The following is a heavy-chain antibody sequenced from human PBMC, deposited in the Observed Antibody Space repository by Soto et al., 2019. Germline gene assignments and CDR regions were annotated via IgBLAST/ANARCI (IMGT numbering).Heavy chain of an antibody. V-gene: IGHV4-4*02. CDR3: ATLPPRIVVVMTDLPT. CDR1: GASISSTYW. CDR2: IYRTGTT. J-gene: IGHJ5*02. D-gene: IGHD2-15*01. Sequence: PSETLSLTCFVSGASISSTYWWSWVRQTPGKRLEWIGQIYRTGTTSYNPSLKNRVTISLDKSNNQFSLRLTSMTAADTAVYYCATLPPRIVVVMTDLPTWGQGTLVTVSS.